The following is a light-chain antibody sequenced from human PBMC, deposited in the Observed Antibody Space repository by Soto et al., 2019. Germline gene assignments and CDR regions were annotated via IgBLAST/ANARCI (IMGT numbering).Light chain of an antibody. J-gene: IGKJ2*02. V-gene: IGKV1-39*01. CDR1: QSISNY. CDR2: AAS. Sequence: DIPMTQSPSSLSASVGDRVTITCRTSQSISNYLNWYQQKPGKAPKLLIYAASTLQSGVPSRFSGSGSGTDFTLTISSLQPEDFATYYCQQSSSAPCTFGQGTKLEIK. CDR3: QQSSSAPCT.